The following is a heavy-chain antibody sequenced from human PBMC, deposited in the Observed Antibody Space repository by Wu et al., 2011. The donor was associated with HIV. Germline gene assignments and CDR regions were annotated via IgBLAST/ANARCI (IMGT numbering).Heavy chain of an antibody. CDR2: IIPIFGTA. D-gene: IGHD2-2*01. Sequence: QVQLVQSGAEVKKPGSSVKVSCKASGGTFSSYAISWVRQAPGQGLEWMGGIIPIFGTANYAQKFQGRVTITADKSTSTAYMELSSLRSEDTAVYYCARTYCSSTSCYPYYYMDVWGKGDHGHRLL. CDR3: ARTYCSSTSCYPYYYMDV. J-gene: IGHJ6*03. CDR1: GGTFSSYA. V-gene: IGHV1-69*06.